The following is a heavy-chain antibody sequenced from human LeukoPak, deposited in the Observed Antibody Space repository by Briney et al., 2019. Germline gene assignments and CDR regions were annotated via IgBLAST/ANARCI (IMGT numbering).Heavy chain of an antibody. CDR2: INQDGSEE. J-gene: IGHJ4*02. V-gene: IGHV3-7*01. CDR1: GFTFSTNW. Sequence: GGSLRLSCEASGFTFSTNWMTWVRQAPGKGLEWVANINQDGSEEYYEDSMKGRFTISRDNAKNSLYLQMDSLRAEDTAMYYCARDASGSYYDYWGQGTLVTVSS. D-gene: IGHD1-26*01. CDR3: ARDASGSYYDY.